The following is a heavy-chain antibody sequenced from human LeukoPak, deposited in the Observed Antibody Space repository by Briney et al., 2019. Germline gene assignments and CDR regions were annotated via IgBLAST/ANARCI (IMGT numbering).Heavy chain of an antibody. CDR3: AKDRTWIQLWSYLTLDP. D-gene: IGHD5-18*01. Sequence: TGGSLRLSCAASGFTFSSYAMSWVRQAPGKGLEWVSAISGSGGSTYYADSVKGRFTISRDNSKNTLYLQMNSLRAEDTAVYYCAKDRTWIQLWSYLTLDPWGQGTLVTVSS. J-gene: IGHJ5*02. V-gene: IGHV3-23*01. CDR1: GFTFSSYA. CDR2: ISGSGGST.